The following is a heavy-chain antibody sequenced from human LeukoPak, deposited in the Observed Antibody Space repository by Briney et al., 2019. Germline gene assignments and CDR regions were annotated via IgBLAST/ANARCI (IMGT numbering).Heavy chain of an antibody. V-gene: IGHV1-8*01. Sequence: ASVKVSCKASGYTFTSYDINWVRQATGQGLEWMGWMNPNSGNTGYAQKFQGRVTMTRNTSISTAYMELSGLRSEDTAVYYGARGRSSSSVWYYYYYMDVWGKGTTVTVSS. J-gene: IGHJ6*03. CDR2: MNPNSGNT. CDR1: GYTFTSYD. CDR3: ARGRSSSSVWYYYYYMDV. D-gene: IGHD6-6*01.